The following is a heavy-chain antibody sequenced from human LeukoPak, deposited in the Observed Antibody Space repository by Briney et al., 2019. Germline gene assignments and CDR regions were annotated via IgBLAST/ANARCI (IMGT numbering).Heavy chain of an antibody. D-gene: IGHD3-22*01. CDR2: IYYSGST. V-gene: IGHV4-59*01. CDR3: ARSDYDSSGYYYTVDC. CDR1: GGSISSYY. Sequence: PSETLSLTCTVSGGSISSYYWSWIRQPPGKGLEWIGYIYYSGSTNYNPSLKSRVTISVDTSKNQFSLKLSSVTAADTAMYYCARSDYDSSGYYYTVDCWGQGTLVTVSS. J-gene: IGHJ4*02.